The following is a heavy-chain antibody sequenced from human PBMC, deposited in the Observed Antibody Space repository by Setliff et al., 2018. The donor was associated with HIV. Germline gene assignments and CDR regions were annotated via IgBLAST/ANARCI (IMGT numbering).Heavy chain of an antibody. D-gene: IGHD2-2*01. V-gene: IGHV3-74*01. Sequence: PGGSLRLSCAASGFIFGSYWMHWVRQTPEKGLEWVARIETDGSDTSYADSVKGRFTISRDNTKNTLYLQMNSLRAEDTAVYYCTGGYCSTNSCYVSDYWGQGTLVTVSS. CDR3: TGGYCSTNSCYVSDY. CDR1: GFIFGSYW. J-gene: IGHJ4*02. CDR2: IETDGSDT.